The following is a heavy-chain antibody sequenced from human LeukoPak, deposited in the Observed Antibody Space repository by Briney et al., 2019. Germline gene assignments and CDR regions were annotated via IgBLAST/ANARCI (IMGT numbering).Heavy chain of an antibody. V-gene: IGHV1-8*01. J-gene: IGHJ6*02. Sequence: ASVTVSCKASGYTFTSYDINWVRQATGQGLEWMGWMNPNSGNTGYAQKFRGRVTMTRNTSISTAYMELSSLRSEDTAVYYCAIPTAVAYYDFWSGRYYYYGMDVWGQGTTVTVSS. CDR3: AIPTAVAYYDFWSGRYYYYGMDV. CDR1: GYTFTSYD. CDR2: MNPNSGNT. D-gene: IGHD3-3*01.